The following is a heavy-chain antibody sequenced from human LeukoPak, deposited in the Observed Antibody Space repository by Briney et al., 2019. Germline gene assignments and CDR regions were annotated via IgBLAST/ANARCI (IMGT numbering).Heavy chain of an antibody. CDR1: GFTFSSHA. V-gene: IGHV3-23*01. CDR2: ISGSGGST. D-gene: IGHD3-10*01. J-gene: IGHJ4*02. Sequence: GGSLRLSCAPSGFTFSSHAMSWVRQAPGKGLEWVSAISGSGGSTYYADSVKGRFTISRDNSKNTLYLQMNSLRAEDTAVYYCVKDFMVRGEPDYFDYWGQGTLVTVSS. CDR3: VKDFMVRGEPDYFDY.